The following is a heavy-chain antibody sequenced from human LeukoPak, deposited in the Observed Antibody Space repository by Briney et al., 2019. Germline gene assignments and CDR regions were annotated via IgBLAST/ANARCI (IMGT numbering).Heavy chain of an antibody. CDR1: GGSFSGYS. J-gene: IGHJ6*03. V-gene: IGHV4-34*01. CDR3: ARVRLPPYYYYFYYMDV. Sequence: PSETLSLTCAVYGGSFSGYSWTWLRQPPGKGREWIGEINHSGTTDYNPSPQSRVTISLDTSKNQFSLKVTSVTAADTAVYYCARVRLPPYYYYFYYMDVWGTGTTVTVSS. D-gene: IGHD5-18*01. CDR2: INHSGTT.